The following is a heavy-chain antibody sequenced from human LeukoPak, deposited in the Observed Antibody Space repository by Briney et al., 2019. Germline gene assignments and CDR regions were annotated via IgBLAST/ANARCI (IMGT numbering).Heavy chain of an antibody. V-gene: IGHV4-34*01. J-gene: IGHJ4*02. CDR2: INHSGST. Sequence: KTSETLSLTCAVYGGSFSGYYWSWIRQPPGKGLEWIGEINHSGSTNYNPSLKSRVTISVDTSKNQFSLKLSSVTAADTAVYYCAGGLWFGELLGIWGQGTLVTVSS. CDR1: GGSFSGYY. D-gene: IGHD3-10*01. CDR3: AGGLWFGELLGI.